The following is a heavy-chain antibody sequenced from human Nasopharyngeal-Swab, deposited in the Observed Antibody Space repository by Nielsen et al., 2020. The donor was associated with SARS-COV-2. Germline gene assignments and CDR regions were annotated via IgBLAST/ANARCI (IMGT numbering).Heavy chain of an antibody. J-gene: IGHJ6*02. CDR2: ISAYNGNT. CDR3: AREGVVPAAMYYYYYGMDV. Sequence: ASVKVSCKASGYTFTRYGISWVRQAPGQGLEWMGWISAYNGNTNYAQKLQGRVTMTTDTSTSTAYVELRSLRSDDTAVYYYAREGVVPAAMYYYYYGMDVWGQGTTVTVSS. V-gene: IGHV1-18*01. D-gene: IGHD2-2*01. CDR1: GYTFTRYG.